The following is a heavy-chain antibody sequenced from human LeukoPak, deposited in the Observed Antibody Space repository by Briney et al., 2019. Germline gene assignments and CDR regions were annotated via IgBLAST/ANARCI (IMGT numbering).Heavy chain of an antibody. V-gene: IGHV4-30-4*01. CDR2: IYYSGST. Sequence: SETLSLTCTVSGGSISSGDYYWSWIRQPPGKGLEWIGYIYYSGSTYYNPSLKSRVTISVDTSKNQFSLKLSSVTAADTAVYYCASDYGGNSVENAFDIWGQGTMVTVSS. J-gene: IGHJ3*02. CDR1: GGSISSGDYY. D-gene: IGHD4-23*01. CDR3: ASDYGGNSVENAFDI.